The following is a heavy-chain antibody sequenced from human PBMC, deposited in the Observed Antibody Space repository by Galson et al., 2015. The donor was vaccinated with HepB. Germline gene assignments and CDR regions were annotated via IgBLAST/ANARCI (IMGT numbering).Heavy chain of an antibody. V-gene: IGHV3-11*01. Sequence: SLRLSCAASGFTFSDYYMTWIRQAPGKGLDWVSYISSSGSTVDYADSVKGRFTISRDNSKNTLYLQMNSLRAEDTAVYYCAKDSTPVGDYYDSSGPFDYWGQGTLVTVSS. D-gene: IGHD3-22*01. CDR2: ISSSGSTV. CDR3: AKDSTPVGDYYDSSGPFDY. J-gene: IGHJ4*02. CDR1: GFTFSDYY.